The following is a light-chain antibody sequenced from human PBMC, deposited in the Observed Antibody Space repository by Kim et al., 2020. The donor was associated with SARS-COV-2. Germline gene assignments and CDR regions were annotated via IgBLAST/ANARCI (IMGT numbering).Light chain of an antibody. CDR2: AAA. Sequence: DIQMTQSPSSLSASVGDRVTITCRASQSISSYLNWYQQKPGKAPKLLIYAAASLQSGVPSRFSGSGSGTDFTLTISSLQPVEFATYFCRQSYSTTYSFGEGTKLEI. CDR3: RQSYSTTYS. V-gene: IGKV1-39*01. CDR1: QSISSY. J-gene: IGKJ2*03.